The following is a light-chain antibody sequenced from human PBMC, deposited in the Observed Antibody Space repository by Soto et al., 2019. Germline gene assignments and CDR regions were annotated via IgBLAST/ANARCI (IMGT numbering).Light chain of an antibody. Sequence: EIVLTQSPGTLSLSPGERATLSCRASQSVSSSYLAWYQQKPGQAPRLLIYDASSRATGIPDRFSGSGSGTDFTLTSSRLEPEDFAVYYCQQYVSSPWTFGQGTKVEIK. V-gene: IGKV3-20*01. CDR3: QQYVSSPWT. J-gene: IGKJ1*01. CDR2: DAS. CDR1: QSVSSSY.